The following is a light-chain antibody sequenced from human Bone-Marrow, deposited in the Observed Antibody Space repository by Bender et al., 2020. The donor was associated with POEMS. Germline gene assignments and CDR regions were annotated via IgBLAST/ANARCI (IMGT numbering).Light chain of an antibody. V-gene: IGLV3-1*01. Sequence: SYEVTQPPSVSVSPGQTASITCSGDDLGDKYVAWYQQKPGQSPVLVIYQDTKRPSGIPERFSGSNSGNTATLTISGTQAMDEADYYCQGCVTYSVIFGGENKLTVL. CDR1: DLGDKY. CDR2: QDT. CDR3: QGCVTYSVI. J-gene: IGLJ2*01.